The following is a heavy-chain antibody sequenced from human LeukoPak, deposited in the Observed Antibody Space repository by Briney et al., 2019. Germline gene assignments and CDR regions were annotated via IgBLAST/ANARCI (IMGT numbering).Heavy chain of an antibody. V-gene: IGHV1-2*04. Sequence: ASVKVSCKASGYTFTGYYMHWVRQAPGQGLEWMGWINPNSGGTNYARKFQGWVTMTRDTSISTAYMELSRLRSDDTAVYYCARSGSYYYYFDYWGQGTLVTVSS. CDR2: INPNSGGT. D-gene: IGHD1-26*01. CDR3: ARSGSYYYYFDY. J-gene: IGHJ4*02. CDR1: GYTFTGYY.